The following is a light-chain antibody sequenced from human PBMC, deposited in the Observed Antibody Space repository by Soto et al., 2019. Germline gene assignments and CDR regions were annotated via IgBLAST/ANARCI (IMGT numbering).Light chain of an antibody. CDR3: QQYYSSPFT. CDR2: WAS. V-gene: IGKV4-1*01. Sequence: DIVMTQSPGSLAVSLGERATINCKSSRSVLSSSNNKNFLAWYQHKPGQPPRLLIYWASTRESGVPDRFSGSGSGTDFTLTISSLQAEDVAVYYCQQYYSSPFTFGPGTKVNIK. J-gene: IGKJ3*01. CDR1: RSVLSSSNNKNF.